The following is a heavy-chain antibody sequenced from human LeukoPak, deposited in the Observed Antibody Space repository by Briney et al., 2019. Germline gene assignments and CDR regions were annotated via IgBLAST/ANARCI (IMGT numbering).Heavy chain of an antibody. CDR3: ARDQGGNWDYFDY. CDR2: IIPIFGTA. CDR1: GGTFSSYA. V-gene: IGHV1-69*13. Sequence: SVKVSCKASGGTFSSYAISWVRQAPGQGLEWMGGIIPIFGTANYAQKSQGRVTITADESTSTAYMELSSLRSEDTAVYYCARDQGGNWDYFDYWGQGTLVTVSS. D-gene: IGHD4-23*01. J-gene: IGHJ4*02.